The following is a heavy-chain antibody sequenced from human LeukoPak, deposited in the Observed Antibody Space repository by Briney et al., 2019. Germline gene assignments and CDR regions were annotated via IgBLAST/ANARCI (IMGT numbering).Heavy chain of an antibody. J-gene: IGHJ4*02. V-gene: IGHV3-74*01. CDR1: GFTFRNYW. Sequence: GWSLRLSCAASGFTFRNYWMHWARQVPGKGLVWVSRINPDGTSPHYADSVKGRFTISRDNARNILYLPMNSLRVEDTAIYYCVRGTNDWTGIDYWGQGILVTVSS. CDR3: VRGTNDWTGIDY. D-gene: IGHD2-8*01. CDR2: INPDGTSP.